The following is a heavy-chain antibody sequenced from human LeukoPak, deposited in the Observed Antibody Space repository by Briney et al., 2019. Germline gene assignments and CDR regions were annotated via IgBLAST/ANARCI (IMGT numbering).Heavy chain of an antibody. V-gene: IGHV3-23*01. Sequence: GGSLRLSCAASGFTFSSYAMSWVRQAPGPGLEWVSAISGSGGSTYYADSVKGRFTISRDNSKNTLYLQMNSLRAEDTAVYYCAKRYCTSTSCYKSYYFDYWGQGTLVTVSS. J-gene: IGHJ4*02. CDR3: AKRYCTSTSCYKSYYFDY. CDR2: ISGSGGST. D-gene: IGHD2-2*02. CDR1: GFTFSSYA.